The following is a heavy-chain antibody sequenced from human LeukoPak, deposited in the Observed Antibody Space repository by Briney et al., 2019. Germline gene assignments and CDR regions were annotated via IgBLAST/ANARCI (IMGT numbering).Heavy chain of an antibody. J-gene: IGHJ4*02. V-gene: IGHV3-30*18. CDR2: ISYDGSNK. Sequence: GGSLRLSCAASGFTFSSYGMHWVRQAPGKGLEWVAVISYDGSNKYYADSVKGRFTISRDNSKNTLYPQMNSLRAEDTAVYYCAKDRFGNWGQGTLVTVSS. D-gene: IGHD3-3*01. CDR3: AKDRFGN. CDR1: GFTFSSYG.